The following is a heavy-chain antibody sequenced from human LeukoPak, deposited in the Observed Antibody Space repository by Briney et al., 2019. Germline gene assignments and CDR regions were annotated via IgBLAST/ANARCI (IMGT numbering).Heavy chain of an antibody. D-gene: IGHD3-22*01. J-gene: IGHJ4*02. CDR3: ARVRSYYDSSGYYPAGFDY. V-gene: IGHV4-59*11. Sequence: SEALSLTCTVSGGSISSHYWSWIRQPPGKGLEWIGYIYYSGSTNYNPSLKSRVTISVDPSKNQFSLKLSSVTAADTAVYYCARVRSYYDSSGYYPAGFDYWGQGTLVTVSS. CDR2: IYYSGST. CDR1: GGSISSHY.